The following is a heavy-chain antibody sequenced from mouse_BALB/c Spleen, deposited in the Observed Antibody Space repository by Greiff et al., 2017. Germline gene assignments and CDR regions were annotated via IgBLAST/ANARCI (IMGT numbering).Heavy chain of an antibody. V-gene: IGHV5-6-5*01. Sequence: EVKVVESGGGLVKPGGSLKLSCAASGFTFSSYAMSWVRQTPEKRLEWVASISSGGSTYYPDSVKGRFTISRDNARNILYLQMSSLRSEDTAMYYCARAYGYAMDYWGQGTSVTVSS. D-gene: IGHD1-1*01. CDR2: ISSGGST. J-gene: IGHJ4*01. CDR3: ARAYGYAMDY. CDR1: GFTFSSYA.